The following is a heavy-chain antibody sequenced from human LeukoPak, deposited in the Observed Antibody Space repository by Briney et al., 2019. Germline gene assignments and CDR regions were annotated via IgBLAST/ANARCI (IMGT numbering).Heavy chain of an antibody. D-gene: IGHD3-16*01. CDR2: IYHSGST. CDR1: GYSISSGYY. V-gene: IGHV4-38-2*01. J-gene: IGHJ5*02. Sequence: SETLSLTCAVSGYSISSGYYWGWIRQPPGKGLEWIGSIYHSGSTYYNPSLKSRVTISVDTSKNQFSLKLSSVTAADTAVYYCARAHVSGSSPFRWFDPWGQGTWSPSPQ. CDR3: ARAHVSGSSPFRWFDP.